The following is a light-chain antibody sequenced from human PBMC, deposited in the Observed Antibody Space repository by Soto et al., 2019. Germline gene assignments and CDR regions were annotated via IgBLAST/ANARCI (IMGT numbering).Light chain of an antibody. CDR3: QQYNNWPIT. CDR1: QNVLSN. CDR2: GAS. J-gene: IGKJ5*01. Sequence: IVMTQSPVTLSVSPVERATLSCRASQNVLSNLAWYQQKPGQSPRLLVYGASARATGIPARFSGSGSGTEFTLTISSLQSEDFALYYCQQYNNWPITFGQGTRLEIK. V-gene: IGKV3-15*01.